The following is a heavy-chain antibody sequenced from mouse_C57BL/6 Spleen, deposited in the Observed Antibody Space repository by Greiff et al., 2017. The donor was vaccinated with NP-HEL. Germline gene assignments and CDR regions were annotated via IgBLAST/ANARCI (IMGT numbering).Heavy chain of an antibody. CDR1: GFTFSSYG. V-gene: IGHV5-6*01. J-gene: IGHJ2*01. D-gene: IGHD2-4*01. CDR2: ISSGGSYT. CDR3: ARHEDYDGAFDD. Sequence: EVLLVESGGDLVKPGGSLKLSCAASGFTFSSYGMSWVRQTPDKRLEWVATISSGGSYTYYPDRVKGRFTISRDNAKNTLYLQMSSLKAEDTSMYYCARHEDYDGAFDDWGQVTTLTVAS.